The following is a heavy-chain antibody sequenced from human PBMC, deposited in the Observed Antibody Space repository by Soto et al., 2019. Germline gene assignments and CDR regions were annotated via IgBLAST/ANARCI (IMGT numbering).Heavy chain of an antibody. V-gene: IGHV1-46*01. CDR3: AEDPPNEENVAFDI. CDR2: IHPSGGIT. CDR1: GYTSTTYY. D-gene: IGHD1-1*01. Sequence: ASVKVSCKASGYTSTTYYIHWVRQAPGQGLEWMGIIHPSGGITNYAQKIHGRVTMTRDTSTNTVYMELSSLRSDDTAVYYCAEDPPNEENVAFDIWAQGTMVTVSS. J-gene: IGHJ3*02.